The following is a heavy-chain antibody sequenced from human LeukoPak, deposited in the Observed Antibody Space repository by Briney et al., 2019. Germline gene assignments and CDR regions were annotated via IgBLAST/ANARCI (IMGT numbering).Heavy chain of an antibody. CDR1: GFTFSDYY. CDR3: ARDKRISAIAEYFQH. J-gene: IGHJ1*01. CDR2: ISSSGSTI. V-gene: IGHV3-11*04. Sequence: PGGSLRLSCAASGFTFSDYYMSWIRQAPGKGLEWVSYISSSGSTIYYADSVRGRFTISRDNAKNSLYLQMNSLRAEDTAVYYCARDKRISAIAEYFQHWGQGTLVTVSS. D-gene: IGHD2-15*01.